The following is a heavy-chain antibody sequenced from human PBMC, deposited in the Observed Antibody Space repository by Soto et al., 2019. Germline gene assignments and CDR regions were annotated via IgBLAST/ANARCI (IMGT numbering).Heavy chain of an antibody. Sequence: ASVKVSCKASGYTFTSYYIHWVRQAPGQGLEWMGIINPSGGSTSYAQKFQGRVTITADESTSTAYMELSSLRSEDTAVYYCARDHTVGGKLNWFDPWGQGTLVTVSS. CDR1: GYTFTSYY. J-gene: IGHJ5*02. D-gene: IGHD6-19*01. V-gene: IGHV1-46*01. CDR3: ARDHTVGGKLNWFDP. CDR2: INPSGGST.